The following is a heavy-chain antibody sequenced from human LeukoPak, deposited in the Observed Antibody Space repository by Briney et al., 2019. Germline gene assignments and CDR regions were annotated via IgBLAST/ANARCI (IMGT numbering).Heavy chain of an antibody. CDR3: ARASSGSYWRRVWFDP. V-gene: IGHV4-30-4*01. CDR2: INHSGST. Sequence: PSQTLSLTCTVSGGSISIGDYYWSWIRQPPGKGLEWIGEINHSGSTNYNPSLKSRVTISVDTSKNQFSLKLSSVTAADTAVYYCARASSGSYWRRVWFDPWGQGTLVTVSS. CDR1: GGSISIGDYY. J-gene: IGHJ5*02. D-gene: IGHD3-10*01.